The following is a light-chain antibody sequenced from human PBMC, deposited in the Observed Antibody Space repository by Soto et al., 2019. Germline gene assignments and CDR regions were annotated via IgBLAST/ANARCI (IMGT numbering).Light chain of an antibody. J-gene: IGKJ3*01. CDR3: QQSYSVPFT. CDR2: AAS. CDR1: QSISIY. Sequence: DIQMTQSPSSLSASVGDRVTITCRASQSISIYLNWYQQILGKAPKLLIYAASSLQSGVPSRFSGSGSGTDSTLTISSLQPEDFATYYCQQSYSVPFTFGPGTKVDI. V-gene: IGKV1-39*01.